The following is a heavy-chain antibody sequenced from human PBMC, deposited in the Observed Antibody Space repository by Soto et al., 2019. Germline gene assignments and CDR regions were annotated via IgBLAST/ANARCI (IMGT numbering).Heavy chain of an antibody. CDR1: GFSLSTSKVG. D-gene: IGHD3-10*01. CDR2: IYWDDNK. Sequence: QITLKESGPTLVKPTQTLTLTCTFSGFSLSTSKVGVGWIRQPPGKALEWLTLIYWDDNKPYSPSLKSRLTIAKXXSXNXXVLTMANMDPVDTATYYCAHLTMIRGVTYQYFFDSWGQGSLVTVSS. J-gene: IGHJ4*02. V-gene: IGHV2-5*02. CDR3: AHLTMIRGVTYQYFFDS.